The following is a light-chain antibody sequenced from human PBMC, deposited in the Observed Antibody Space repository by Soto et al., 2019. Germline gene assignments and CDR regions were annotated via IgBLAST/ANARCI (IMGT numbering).Light chain of an antibody. J-gene: IGKJ1*01. CDR3: QHYNSYSEA. V-gene: IGKV1-5*01. CDR2: DAS. Sequence: DIQMTPSPSSVSASVGDRVTITCRASQGISSWLAWYQQKPGKAPKLLIYDASSLESGVPSRFSGSGSGTEFTLTISSLQPDDFATYYCQHYNSYSEACGQGTKVDIK. CDR1: QGISSW.